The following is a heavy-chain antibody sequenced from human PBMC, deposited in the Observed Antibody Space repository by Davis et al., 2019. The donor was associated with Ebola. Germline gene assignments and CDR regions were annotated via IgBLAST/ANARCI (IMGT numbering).Heavy chain of an antibody. Sequence: ASVKVSCKASGYTFTGYNIHWVLQAPGHGLEWLGRVTLTSGAPNYAQKFQGRVTMTRDTSISTVYMELSSLRYDDTADYYCARGHNYAHEYWGQGTLVTVSS. CDR3: ARGHNYAHEY. V-gene: IGHV1-2*06. CDR1: GYTFTGYN. J-gene: IGHJ4*02. CDR2: VTLTSGAP. D-gene: IGHD4-11*01.